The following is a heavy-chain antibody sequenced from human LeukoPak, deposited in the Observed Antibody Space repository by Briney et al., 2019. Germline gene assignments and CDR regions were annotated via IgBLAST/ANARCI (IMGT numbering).Heavy chain of an antibody. Sequence: KPSETLSLTSAVYGGSFSGYYWSWIRQPPGKGLEWIGEINHSGSTNYNPSLKSRVTISVDTSKNQFSLKLSSVTAADTAVYYCARGLYSSSWYFSHFDYWGQGTLVTVSS. D-gene: IGHD6-13*01. CDR2: INHSGST. CDR1: GGSFSGYY. CDR3: ARGLYSSSWYFSHFDY. J-gene: IGHJ4*02. V-gene: IGHV4-34*01.